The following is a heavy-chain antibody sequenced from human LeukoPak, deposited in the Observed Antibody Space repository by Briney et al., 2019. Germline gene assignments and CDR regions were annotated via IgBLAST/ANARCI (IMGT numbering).Heavy chain of an antibody. CDR1: GFTFSNYV. CDR3: AREAVGLDY. J-gene: IGHJ4*02. Sequence: PGGSLRLSCAASGFTFSNYVMSWVRQAPGKGLEWVSGISGSGDSTYYADSVKGRFTISRDNSKNTLYLQMNSLRAEDTAVYYCAREAVGLDYWGQGTLVTVSS. CDR2: ISGSGDST. D-gene: IGHD6-19*01. V-gene: IGHV3-23*01.